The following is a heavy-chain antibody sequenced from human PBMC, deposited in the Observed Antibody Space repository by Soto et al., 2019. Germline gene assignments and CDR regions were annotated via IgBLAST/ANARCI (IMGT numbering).Heavy chain of an antibody. J-gene: IGHJ6*02. V-gene: IGHV1-18*01. Sequence: ASVKVSCKASGYTFTSYGISWVRQAPGQGLEWMGWISAYNGNTNYAQKLQGRVTMTTDTSTSTAYMELRSLRSDDTAVYYCARELVPAALQGLDYYGMDVCGQGTTVTVSS. CDR3: ARELVPAALQGLDYYGMDV. CDR2: ISAYNGNT. CDR1: GYTFTSYG. D-gene: IGHD2-2*01.